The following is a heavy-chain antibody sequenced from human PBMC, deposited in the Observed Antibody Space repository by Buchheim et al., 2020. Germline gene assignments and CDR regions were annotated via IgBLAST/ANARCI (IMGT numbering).Heavy chain of an antibody. CDR2: INRDGSEK. CDR3: AREGREQPIDY. Sequence: EVQLVESGGGLVQPGGSLRLSCAASGFTFSDYWMTWVRQAPGKGLEWVANINRDGSEKNYVDSVKGRFTTSRDNAKISLMLQMNSLRAEDTAVYYCAREGREQPIDYWGQGTL. D-gene: IGHD1-26*01. J-gene: IGHJ4*02. CDR1: GFTFSDYW. V-gene: IGHV3-7*01.